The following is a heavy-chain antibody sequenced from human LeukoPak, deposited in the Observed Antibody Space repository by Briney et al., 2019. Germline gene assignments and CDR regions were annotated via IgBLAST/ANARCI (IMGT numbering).Heavy chain of an antibody. CDR3: ASPPPRGVDAFDI. CDR1: GGSFSGYY. Sequence: SETLSLNCAVYGGSFSGYYWSWIRQPPGKGLEWIGEINHSGSTNYNPSLKSRVTISVDTSKNQFSLKLSSVTAADTAVYYCASPPPRGVDAFDIWGQGTMVTVSS. CDR2: INHSGST. J-gene: IGHJ3*02. D-gene: IGHD3-10*01. V-gene: IGHV4-34*01.